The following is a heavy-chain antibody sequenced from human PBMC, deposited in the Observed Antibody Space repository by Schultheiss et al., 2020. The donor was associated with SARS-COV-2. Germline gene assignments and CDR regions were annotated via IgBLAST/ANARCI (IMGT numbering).Heavy chain of an antibody. CDR2: IYHSGTT. CDR1: GGSISSYY. D-gene: IGHD1-14*01. V-gene: IGHV4-59*01. J-gene: IGHJ3*02. CDR3: ARDGWDKVPEI. Sequence: SETLSLTCTVSGGSISSYYWSWIRQPPGKGLEWIGIIYHSGTTFYSESLKSRVTISVDTSKNQFSLKLSSVTAADTAVYYCARDGWDKVPEIWGQGTMVTVSS.